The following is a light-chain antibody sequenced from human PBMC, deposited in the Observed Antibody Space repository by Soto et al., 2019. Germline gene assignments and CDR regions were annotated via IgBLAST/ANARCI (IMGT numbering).Light chain of an antibody. V-gene: IGKV3-15*01. CDR1: QCFXSN. J-gene: IGKJ1*01. Sequence: EIGLTQSAFNLSVSPGDRATLSCMASQCFXSNFAWYQQKPGQAPRVLXDGASSRATGSPASLSGSGSGTEFTLTITSRQSDYFDAYYCQQYKSWTRTFGQGTKVDI. CDR3: QQYKSWTRT. CDR2: GAS.